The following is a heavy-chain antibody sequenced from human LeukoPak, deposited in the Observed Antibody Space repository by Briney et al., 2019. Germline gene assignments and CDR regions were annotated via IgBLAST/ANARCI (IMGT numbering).Heavy chain of an antibody. CDR2: ISGSGGST. D-gene: IGHD3-22*01. Sequence: GGSLRLPCAASGFTFSSYAMSWVRQAPGKGLEWVSAISGSGGSTYYADSVKGRFTISRDNSKNTLYLQMNSLRAEDTAVYYCATKRTHYYDSSGYPRSQSYFDYWGQGTLVTVSS. CDR1: GFTFSSYA. V-gene: IGHV3-23*01. J-gene: IGHJ4*02. CDR3: ATKRTHYYDSSGYPRSQSYFDY.